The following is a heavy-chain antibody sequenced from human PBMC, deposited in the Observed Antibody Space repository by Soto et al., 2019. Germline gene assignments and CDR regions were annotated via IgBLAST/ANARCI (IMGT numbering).Heavy chain of an antibody. CDR2: INAGNGNT. J-gene: IGHJ4*02. CDR3: ARGRQWLDHHGDY. Sequence: QVPLVQSGAEVKKPGASVKVSCKASGYTFTRYAMHWVRQAPGQRLEWMGWINAGNGNTKYSQKFQGRVTITRDTSASTAYMELSSLRSEDTAVYYCARGRQWLDHHGDYWGQGTLVTVSS. D-gene: IGHD6-19*01. V-gene: IGHV1-3*01. CDR1: GYTFTRYA.